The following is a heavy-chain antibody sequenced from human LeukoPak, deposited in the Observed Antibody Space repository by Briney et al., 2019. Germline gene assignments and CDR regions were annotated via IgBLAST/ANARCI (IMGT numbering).Heavy chain of an antibody. V-gene: IGHV3-9*01. Sequence: GRSLRLSCAASGFTFDDYAMHWVRQAPGKGLEWVSGISWNSGSIGYADSVKGRFTISRDNAKNSLYLQMNSLRAGDTALYYCAKAPQPVVPAAYFDYWGQGTLVTVSS. CDR2: ISWNSGSI. CDR3: AKAPQPVVPAAYFDY. J-gene: IGHJ4*02. D-gene: IGHD2-2*01. CDR1: GFTFDDYA.